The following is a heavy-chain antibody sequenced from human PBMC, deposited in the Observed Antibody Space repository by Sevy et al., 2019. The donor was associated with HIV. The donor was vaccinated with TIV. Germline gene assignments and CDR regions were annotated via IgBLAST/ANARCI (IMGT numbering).Heavy chain of an antibody. J-gene: IGHJ4*02. CDR2: INPNSGAT. CDR1: GYTFTGNY. CDR3: ARDQFSGFRSSWCFDC. Sequence: ASVKVSCKASGYTFTGNYIHWVRQAPGQGLEWMGWINPNSGATNYAQKFRGRVTMTRDTSISTAYMEINSLTSGETALYYCARDQFSGFRSSWCFDCWGQGTLVTVSS. V-gene: IGHV1-2*02. D-gene: IGHD6-13*01.